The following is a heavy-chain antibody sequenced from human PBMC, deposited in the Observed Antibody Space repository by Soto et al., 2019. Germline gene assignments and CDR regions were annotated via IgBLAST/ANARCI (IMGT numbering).Heavy chain of an antibody. V-gene: IGHV1-8*01. D-gene: IGHD7-27*01. CDR1: GYTFTSND. CDR2: MSPKSGDT. CDR3: AGGPPNWGFDF. Sequence: QVQLVQSGAEVKKPGASVKVSCKAAGYTFTSNDINWVRQATGQGFEWMGWMSPKSGDTGYAQKFQGRGTMTRGTSISPADMELSSLRSEDTAVYYCAGGPPNWGFDFWGQGTLVTVPS. J-gene: IGHJ4*02.